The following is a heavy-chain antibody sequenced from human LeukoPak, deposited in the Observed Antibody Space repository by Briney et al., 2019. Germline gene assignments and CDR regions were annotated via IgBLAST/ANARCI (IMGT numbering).Heavy chain of an antibody. V-gene: IGHV3-30*18. J-gene: IGHJ6*04. CDR2: ISYDGSNK. D-gene: IGHD3-10*01. CDR3: AKDPFLGSGSYSYYYYGMDV. Sequence: HPGRSLRLSCAASGFTFSSYGMHWVRQAPGKGLEWVAVISYDGSNKYYADSVEGRFTISRDNSKNTLYLQMNSLRAEDTAVYYCAKDPFLGSGSYSYYYYGMDVWGKGTTVTVSS. CDR1: GFTFSSYG.